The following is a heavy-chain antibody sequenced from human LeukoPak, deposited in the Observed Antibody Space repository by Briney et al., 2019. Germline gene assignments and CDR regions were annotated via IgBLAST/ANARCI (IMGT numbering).Heavy chain of an antibody. Sequence: ASVKVSCKASGGTFSSYAISWVRQAPGQGLECMGGIIPIFGTANYAQKFQGRVTITADESTSTAYMELSSLRSEDTAVYYCARFIYDILTGPAAWFVDDYWGQGTLATVSS. CDR3: ARFIYDILTGPAAWFVDDY. D-gene: IGHD3-9*01. J-gene: IGHJ4*02. CDR2: IIPIFGTA. V-gene: IGHV1-69*01. CDR1: GGTFSSYA.